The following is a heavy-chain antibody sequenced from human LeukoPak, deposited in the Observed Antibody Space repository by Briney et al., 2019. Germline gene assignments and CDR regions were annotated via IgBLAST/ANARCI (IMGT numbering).Heavy chain of an antibody. CDR3: AREGRGYGEGVDY. J-gene: IGHJ4*02. D-gene: IGHD5-12*01. CDR1: GFTVSSNY. V-gene: IGHV3-21*01. Sequence: GGSLRLSCAASGFTVSSNYMSWVRQAPGRGLEWVSSISSSSSYIYYADSVKGRFTISRDNAKNSLYLKMNSLRAEDTAVYYCAREGRGYGEGVDYWGQGTLVTVSS. CDR2: ISSSSSYI.